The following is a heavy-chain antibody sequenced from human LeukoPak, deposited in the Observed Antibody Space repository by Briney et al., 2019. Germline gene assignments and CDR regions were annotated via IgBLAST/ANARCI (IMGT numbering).Heavy chain of an antibody. CDR2: IYYSGST. CDR3: ARGVLAYCGADCYDDAFDI. D-gene: IGHD2-21*02. Sequence: SETLSLTCTVSGGSLSSYYWSWIRQPPGKGLEWIGYIYYSGSTYYNPSLKSRVTISVDTSKNQFSLKLSSVTAADTAVYYCARGVLAYCGADCYDDAFDIWGQGTMVTVSS. CDR1: GGSLSSYY. J-gene: IGHJ3*02. V-gene: IGHV4-59*01.